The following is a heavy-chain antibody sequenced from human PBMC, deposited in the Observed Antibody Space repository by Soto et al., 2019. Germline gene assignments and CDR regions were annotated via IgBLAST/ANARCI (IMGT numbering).Heavy chain of an antibody. D-gene: IGHD1-1*01. CDR2: IYYSGNT. J-gene: IGHJ4*02. CDR3: ARQLGLWQPLDY. V-gene: IGHV4-59*01. Sequence: PSETLSLTCSVSGGSMRDYYWSWIRHSPGKGPEWIGYIYYSGNTNYNPSLKSRVTISVDMPKSLFSLKLNSVTAADTAVYYCARQLGLWQPLDYWGRGTLVTVSS. CDR1: GGSMRDYY.